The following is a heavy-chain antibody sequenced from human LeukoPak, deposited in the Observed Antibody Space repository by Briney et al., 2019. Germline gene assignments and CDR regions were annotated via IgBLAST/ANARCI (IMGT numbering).Heavy chain of an antibody. CDR1: GFTFTNSG. V-gene: IGHV1-18*01. D-gene: IGHD4-11*01. Sequence: GASVKVSCKTSGFTFTNSGITWVRQAPGQGLEWMGWISTYNGNTNYAQKLQSRVTMTTDITTTTVYMELRTLRSDDTAVYYCARPHDYSDFTLEYWGQGTLVTVSS. CDR3: ARPHDYSDFTLEY. J-gene: IGHJ4*02. CDR2: ISTYNGNT.